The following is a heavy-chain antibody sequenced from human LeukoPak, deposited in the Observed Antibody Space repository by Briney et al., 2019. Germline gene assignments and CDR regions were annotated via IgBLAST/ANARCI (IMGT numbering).Heavy chain of an antibody. CDR3: ARTFGPIDYSNYFGDDNWFDP. V-gene: IGHV3-21*01. J-gene: IGHJ5*02. D-gene: IGHD4-11*01. CDR2: ISSSSSYI. Sequence: PRGSLRLSCAASGFTFSSYSMNWVRQAPGKGLEWVSSISSSSSYIYYADSVKGRFTISRDNAKNSLYLQMNSLRAEDTAVYYCARTFGPIDYSNYFGDDNWFDPWGQGTLVTVSS. CDR1: GFTFSSYS.